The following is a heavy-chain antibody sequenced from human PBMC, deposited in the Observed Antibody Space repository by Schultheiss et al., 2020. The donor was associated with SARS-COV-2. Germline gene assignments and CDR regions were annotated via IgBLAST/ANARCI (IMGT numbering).Heavy chain of an antibody. V-gene: IGHV2-5*01. CDR2: IYWNDDK. J-gene: IGHJ4*02. CDR3: ARISSWTGNFDY. CDR1: GFSLSTSGVG. D-gene: IGHD6-13*01. Sequence: SGPTLVKPTQTLTLTCTFSGFSLSTSGVGVGWIRQPPGKALEWLAVIYWNDDKRYSPSLKSRLTISKDTSKSQVVLTMTNMDPVDTATYYCARISSWTGNFDYWGQGTLVTVSS.